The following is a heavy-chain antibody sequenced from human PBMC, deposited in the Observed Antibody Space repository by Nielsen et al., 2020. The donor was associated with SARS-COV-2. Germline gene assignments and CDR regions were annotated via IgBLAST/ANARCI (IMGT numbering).Heavy chain of an antibody. CDR2: ISSSGSTI. D-gene: IGHD3-10*01. CDR3: ARCRGFGESILDI. V-gene: IGHV3-11*04. CDR1: GFTFSDYY. Sequence: GGSLRLSCAASGFTFSDYYMSWIRQAPGKGLEWVSYISSSGSTIYYADSVKGRFAISRDNAKNSLYLQMNSLRAEDTAVYYCARCRGFGESILDIWGQGTMVTVSS. J-gene: IGHJ3*02.